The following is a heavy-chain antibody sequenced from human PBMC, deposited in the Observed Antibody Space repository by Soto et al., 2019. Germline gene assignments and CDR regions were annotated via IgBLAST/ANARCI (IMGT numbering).Heavy chain of an antibody. D-gene: IGHD3-16*01. CDR2: NYYSGYT. CDR1: GGSISSSSYY. Sequence: PSETLSLTCTVSGGSISSSSYYWGWIRQPPGKGLEWIGSNYYSGYTYYNPSLKSRVTISVDTSKNQFSLKLCSVTAADTAVYYCARHNGPLYVGYYYDMDVWGQGTTVTVS. CDR3: ARHNGPLYVGYYYDMDV. V-gene: IGHV4-39*01. J-gene: IGHJ6*02.